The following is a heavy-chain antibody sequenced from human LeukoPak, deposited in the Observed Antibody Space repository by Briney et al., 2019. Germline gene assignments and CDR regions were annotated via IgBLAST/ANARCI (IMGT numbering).Heavy chain of an antibody. V-gene: IGHV4-4*02. Sequence: PTETLSLTCAVSGGSISSSNWWSWVRQPPGKGLEWIGEIYHSGSTNYNPSLKSRVTISVDKSKNQFSLKLSSLTAADTAVYYCARDPTAMVRGVTDAFDIWGRGTMVTVSS. CDR3: ARDPTAMVRGVTDAFDI. D-gene: IGHD3-10*01. CDR2: IYHSGST. J-gene: IGHJ3*02. CDR1: GGSISSSNW.